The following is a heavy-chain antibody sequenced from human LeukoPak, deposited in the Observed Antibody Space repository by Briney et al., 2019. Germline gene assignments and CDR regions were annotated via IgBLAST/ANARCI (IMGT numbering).Heavy chain of an antibody. J-gene: IGHJ4*02. CDR1: GFTFSHFA. CDR3: VRGSKIRGVIPEGEFDY. Sequence: GGSLRLSCEASGFTFSHFAMHWVRQAPGKGLEWVAVISYDGEKNYYADSVKGRFTLSRDDSQNTVYLQMNSLRDDDTALYYCVRGSKIRGVIPEGEFDYWGQGTLVTVSS. V-gene: IGHV3-30*04. D-gene: IGHD3-10*01. CDR2: ISYDGEKN.